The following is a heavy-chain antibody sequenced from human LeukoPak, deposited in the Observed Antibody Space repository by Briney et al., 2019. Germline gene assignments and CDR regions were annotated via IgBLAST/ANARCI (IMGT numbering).Heavy chain of an antibody. J-gene: IGHJ6*02. CDR2: INAGNGNT. Sequence: VASVKVSCKASGYTFTSYAMHWVRQAPGQRLEWMGWINAGNGNTKYSQKFQGRVTITRDTSASTAYMELSSLRSEDTAVYYCARKSEWLPVYGMDVWGQGTTVTVSS. CDR1: GYTFTSYA. V-gene: IGHV1-3*01. CDR3: ARKSEWLPVYGMDV. D-gene: IGHD5-12*01.